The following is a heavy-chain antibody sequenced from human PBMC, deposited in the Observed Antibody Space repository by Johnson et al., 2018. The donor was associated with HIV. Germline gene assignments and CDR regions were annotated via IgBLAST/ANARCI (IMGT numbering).Heavy chain of an antibody. V-gene: IGHV3-30*04. Sequence: QVQLVESGVGVVQPGRSLRLSCAASGFTFSSYAMHWVRQAPGKGLEWVAVISYDGSNKYYADSVKGRFTISRDNSKNTLYLQMNSLRAEDTAVYYCASSAVDIWGQGTMVTVSS. CDR3: ASSAVDI. CDR2: ISYDGSNK. J-gene: IGHJ3*02. D-gene: IGHD3-10*01. CDR1: GFTFSSYA.